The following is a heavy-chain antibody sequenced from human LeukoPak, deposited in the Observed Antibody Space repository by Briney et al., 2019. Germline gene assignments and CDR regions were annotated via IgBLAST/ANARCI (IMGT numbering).Heavy chain of an antibody. Sequence: GALRLSCAASGFTFSSYAMSWVRQAPGKGLEWVSGISGSGDSTYYADSVKGRFTVSRDNSKNTLYLQMNSLRAEDTAVYYCTRDDFWSGYLGHFQHWGQGTLVTVSS. D-gene: IGHD3-3*01. CDR1: GFTFSSYA. J-gene: IGHJ1*01. CDR2: ISGSGDST. CDR3: TRDDFWSGYLGHFQH. V-gene: IGHV3-23*01.